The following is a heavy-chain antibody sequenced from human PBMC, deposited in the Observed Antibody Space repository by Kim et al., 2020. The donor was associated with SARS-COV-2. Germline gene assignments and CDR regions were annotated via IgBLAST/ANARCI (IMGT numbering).Heavy chain of an antibody. Sequence: SETLSLTCTVSGGSISSGSYYWSWIRQPAGKGLEWIGRIYTSGSTNYNPSLKSRVTISVDTSKNQFSLKLSSVTAADTAVYYCARFTAIYDILTGYYNAYFDYWGQGTLVTVSS. CDR3: ARFTAIYDILTGYYNAYFDY. CDR2: IYTSGST. CDR1: GGSISSGSYY. V-gene: IGHV4-61*02. J-gene: IGHJ4*02. D-gene: IGHD3-9*01.